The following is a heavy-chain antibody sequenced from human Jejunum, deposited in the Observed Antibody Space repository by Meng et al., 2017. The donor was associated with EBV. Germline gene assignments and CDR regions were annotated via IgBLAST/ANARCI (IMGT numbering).Heavy chain of an antibody. CDR1: GYTFTMYG. D-gene: IGHD3-10*01. V-gene: IGHV1-18*04. Sequence: QLQLVQSGTEVKKSGASVKVSCKASGYTFTMYGISWVRQAPGQGLEWMGWINASNGDTNYAQKFQGRFTMYTETSTNTAYMELGSLRSDDTAVYYCARYGSGSSALDPWGQGTLVTVSS. J-gene: IGHJ5*02. CDR2: INASNGDT. CDR3: ARYGSGSSALDP.